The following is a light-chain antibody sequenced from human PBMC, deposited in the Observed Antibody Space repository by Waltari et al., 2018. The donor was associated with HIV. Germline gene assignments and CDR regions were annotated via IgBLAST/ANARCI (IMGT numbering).Light chain of an antibody. Sequence: IQMTQSPSYLSASVGDRVTLTCRASQGIRNSVAWYQKKPGKAPSLLLFDASRLASGVPARFSGGGSGTDYTLTINGLQSEDFTTYYCQQYYGSPRTFGQGTKVDIK. V-gene: IGKV1-NL1*01. CDR2: DAS. CDR1: QGIRNS. J-gene: IGKJ1*01. CDR3: QQYYGSPRT.